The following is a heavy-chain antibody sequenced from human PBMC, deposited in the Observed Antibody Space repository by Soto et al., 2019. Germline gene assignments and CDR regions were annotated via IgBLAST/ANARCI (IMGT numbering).Heavy chain of an antibody. J-gene: IGHJ4*02. CDR1: GGSVSSGSYY. D-gene: IGHD2-2*01. CDR2: IYYSGST. CDR3: ASKEGYCSSTSCYEIDY. V-gene: IGHV4-61*01. Sequence: SETLSLTCTVSGGSVSSGSYYWSWIRQPPGKGLEWIGYIYYSGSTNYNPSLKSRVTISVDTSKNQFSLKLSSVTAADTAVYYCASKEGYCSSTSCYEIDYWGQGTLVTVSS.